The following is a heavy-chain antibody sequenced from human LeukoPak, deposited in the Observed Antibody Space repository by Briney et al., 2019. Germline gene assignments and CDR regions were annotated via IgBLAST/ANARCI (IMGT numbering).Heavy chain of an antibody. CDR3: AKDPRGGYSGSWYFDY. Sequence: GGSLRLSCTASGFTFNNYVISWVRQATEKGLEWVSAISGGGDPTYYADAVKGRFTISSDNSKNTVYLQMKSLRAEDTTVYYCAKDPRGGYSGSWYFDYWGQGTLVTVSS. CDR2: ISGGGDPT. D-gene: IGHD1-26*01. CDR1: GFTFNNYV. V-gene: IGHV3-23*01. J-gene: IGHJ4*02.